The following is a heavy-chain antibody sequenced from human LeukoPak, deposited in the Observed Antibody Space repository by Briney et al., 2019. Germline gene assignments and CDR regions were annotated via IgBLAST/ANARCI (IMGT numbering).Heavy chain of an antibody. CDR1: GFTFSSYA. CDR2: ISYDGSNK. D-gene: IGHD6-13*01. V-gene: IGHV3-30-3*01. Sequence: PGGSLRLSCAASGFTFSSYAMHWVRQAPGKGLEWVAVISYDGSNKYYADSVKGRFTISRDNSKNTLYLQMNSLRAEDTAVYYCARAQGKQQLVLAFDYWGQGMLVTVTS. CDR3: ARAQGKQQLVLAFDY. J-gene: IGHJ4*02.